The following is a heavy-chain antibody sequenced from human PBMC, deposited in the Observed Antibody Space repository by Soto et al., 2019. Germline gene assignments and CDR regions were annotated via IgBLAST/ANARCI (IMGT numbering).Heavy chain of an antibody. CDR3: TTLLWFGELLPNFDY. V-gene: IGHV3-73*01. Sequence: GGSLRLSCAASGFTFSGSARHWVRQASGKGLEWVGRIRSKANSYATAYVASVKGRFTISRDDSKNTAYLQMNSLKTEDTAVYYCTTLLWFGELLPNFDYWGQGTLVTVSS. J-gene: IGHJ4*02. CDR2: IRSKANSYAT. D-gene: IGHD3-10*01. CDR1: GFTFSGSA.